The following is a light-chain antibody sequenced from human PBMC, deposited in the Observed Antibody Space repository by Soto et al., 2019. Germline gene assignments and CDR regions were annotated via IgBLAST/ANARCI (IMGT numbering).Light chain of an antibody. V-gene: IGKV3-20*01. J-gene: IGKJ1*01. CDR3: QQYGSSAET. CDR1: QRLSSNF. Sequence: TQSPTTLTVSPAARVTLSCRDSQRLSSNFLAWYQQKPGQAPRLLIYDSSTRATGFPDRFSASGSGTDFTLTIIRLEPEDFAVYYCQQYGSSAETFGQGTKVDI. CDR2: DSS.